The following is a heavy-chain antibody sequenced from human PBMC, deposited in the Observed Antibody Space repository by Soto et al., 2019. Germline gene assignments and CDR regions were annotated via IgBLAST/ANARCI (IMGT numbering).Heavy chain of an antibody. CDR2: INAGNGNT. CDR1: GYTFTSYA. D-gene: IGHD5-12*01. J-gene: IGHJ3*02. V-gene: IGHV1-3*01. Sequence: GASVKVSCKASGYTFTSYAMHWVRQAPGQRLEWMGWINAGNGNTKYSQKFQGRVTITRDTSASTAYMELSSLRSEDTAVYYCVRVGNSGHRMAFDIWGQGTMVTVSS. CDR3: VRVGNSGHRMAFDI.